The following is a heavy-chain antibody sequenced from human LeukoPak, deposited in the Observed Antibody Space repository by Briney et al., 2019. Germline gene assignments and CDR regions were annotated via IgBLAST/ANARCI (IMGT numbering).Heavy chain of an antibody. Sequence: SETLSLTCTVSGGSISGYYWSWIRQPPGKGLEWIGYIYSSGSTNSNPSLKSRVTISVDSSKNQFSLKLTSVTAADTAVYYCARLVRYCSTDTCYPFDYWGQGTLVTVSS. V-gene: IGHV4-59*08. D-gene: IGHD2-2*01. CDR2: IYSSGST. CDR1: GGSISGYY. CDR3: ARLVRYCSTDTCYPFDY. J-gene: IGHJ4*02.